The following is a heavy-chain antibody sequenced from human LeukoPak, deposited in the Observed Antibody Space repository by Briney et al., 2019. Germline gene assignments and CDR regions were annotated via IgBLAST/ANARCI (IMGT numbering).Heavy chain of an antibody. V-gene: IGHV1-46*01. J-gene: IGHJ5*02. CDR3: AKEPVTIFGLVRTQTTKRPHRFDP. CDR2: INPSGGST. CDR1: GYTFTTYY. D-gene: IGHD3-3*01. Sequence: ASVKVSCKASGYTFTTYYMHWVRQAPGQGLEWMGIINPSGGSTNYAQKFQGRVTMTRDMPTSTVYMELSSLRSEDTAVYYCAKEPVTIFGLVRTQTTKRPHRFDPWGQGTLVTVSS.